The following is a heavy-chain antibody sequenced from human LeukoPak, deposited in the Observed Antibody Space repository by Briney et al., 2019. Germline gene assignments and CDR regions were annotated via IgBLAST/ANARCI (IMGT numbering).Heavy chain of an antibody. V-gene: IGHV3-33*01. CDR2: IWYDGSQK. CDR1: GFTFRNAG. Sequence: PGRSLRLSCAVSGFTFRNAGMHWVRQAPGKGLEWVAVIWYDGSQKYYADSVKGRFTISRDNSKNMLYLHMNSLRAEDTAVYFCARDRGDYNHNFDYWGQGTLVTVSP. J-gene: IGHJ4*02. CDR3: ARDRGDYNHNFDY. D-gene: IGHD4-17*01.